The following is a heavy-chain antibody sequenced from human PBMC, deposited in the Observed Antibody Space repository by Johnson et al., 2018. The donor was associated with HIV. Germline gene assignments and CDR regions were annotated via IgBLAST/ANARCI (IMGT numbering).Heavy chain of an antibody. V-gene: IGHV3-30*04. Sequence: QVQLVESGGGVVQPGRSLRLSCAASGFTFSSYAMHWVRQAPGKGLEWVAVISYDGSNKYYADSVKGRFTISRDNSKNTLYLQMKSLRAEDTAVYYCARGSRYTYDNDDAYLLHAFDFWGQGTMVTVSS. J-gene: IGHJ3*01. CDR1: GFTFSSYA. D-gene: IGHD3-22*01. CDR2: ISYDGSNK. CDR3: ARGSRYTYDNDDAYLLHAFDF.